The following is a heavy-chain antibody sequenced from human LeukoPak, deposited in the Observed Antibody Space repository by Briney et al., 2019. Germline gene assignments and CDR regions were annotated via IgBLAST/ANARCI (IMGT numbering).Heavy chain of an antibody. D-gene: IGHD2-2*01. J-gene: IGHJ3*02. CDR1: GFTFSSYA. CDR3: AKARYLINDAFDI. CDR2: ISGSGGST. Sequence: GGSLRLSCAASGFTFSSYAMSWVRQAPGKGLEWVSAISGSGGSTYYADSVKGRFTIPRDNSKNTLYLQMNSLRAEDTAVYYCAKARYLINDAFDIWGQGTMVTVSS. V-gene: IGHV3-23*01.